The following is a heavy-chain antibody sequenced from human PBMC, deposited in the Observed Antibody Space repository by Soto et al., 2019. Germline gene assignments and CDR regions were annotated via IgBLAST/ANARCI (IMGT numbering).Heavy chain of an antibody. CDR1: GDSVTSGNYY. J-gene: IGHJ5*02. V-gene: IGHV4-61*01. D-gene: IGHD5-18*01. Sequence: PSETLSLTCTVSGDSVTSGNYYWSWIRQPPGKGLEWIGYIYYSGNTNYSPSLKSRVTMSLDRSNNQFSLNLSSVAAADTAVYYCARWGYSYGVNWFDPWGQGTLVTVSS. CDR2: IYYSGNT. CDR3: ARWGYSYGVNWFDP.